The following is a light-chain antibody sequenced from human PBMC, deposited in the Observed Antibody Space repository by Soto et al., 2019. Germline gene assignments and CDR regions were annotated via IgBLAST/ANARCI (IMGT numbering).Light chain of an antibody. Sequence: EIVLTQSPGSLSLSPGERATLSCRASQSVDSSFFAWYQQKPGQAPRLLISGASNRATGIPDRFSGRGSGTDFTLTITGLEPEDFAVYYCQQYGSSVTFGQGTKVEIK. J-gene: IGKJ1*01. CDR3: QQYGSSVT. V-gene: IGKV3-20*01. CDR2: GAS. CDR1: QSVDSSF.